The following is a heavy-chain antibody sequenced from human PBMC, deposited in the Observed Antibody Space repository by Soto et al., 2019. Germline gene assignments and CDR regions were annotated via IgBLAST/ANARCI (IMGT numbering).Heavy chain of an antibody. J-gene: IGHJ5*02. CDR2: ISSSSSTI. CDR3: ARDGVVTAILHRNNWFDP. V-gene: IGHV3-48*02. D-gene: IGHD2-21*02. Sequence: EVQLVESGGGLVQPGGSLRLSCAASGFTFSSYSMNWVRQAPGKGLEWVSYISSSSSTIYDADSVKGRFTISRDNAKNSLYLQMNSLRDEDTAVYYCARDGVVTAILHRNNWFDPWGQGTLVTVSS. CDR1: GFTFSSYS.